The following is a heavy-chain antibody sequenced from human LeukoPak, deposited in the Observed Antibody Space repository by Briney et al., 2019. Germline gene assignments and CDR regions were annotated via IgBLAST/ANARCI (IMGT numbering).Heavy chain of an antibody. CDR1: GGSVSSSSYY. D-gene: IGHD2-15*01. Sequence: SETLSLTCTVSGGSVSSSSYYWGWIRQPPGKGLERIGSIYYSGNTYYNPSLKSRVTISVDTSKNQFSLKLSSVTAADTAVYYCARHWGMVAAATYVPYWGQGTLVTVSS. CDR3: ARHWGMVAAATYVPY. J-gene: IGHJ4*02. CDR2: IYYSGNT. V-gene: IGHV4-39*01.